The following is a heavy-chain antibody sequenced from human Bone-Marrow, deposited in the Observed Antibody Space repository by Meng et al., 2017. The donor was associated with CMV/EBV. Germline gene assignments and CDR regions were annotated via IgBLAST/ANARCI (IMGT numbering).Heavy chain of an antibody. Sequence: GGSLRLSCAASGFNFSSDAMHWVRQAPGKGLEWVTVISYDGTDKYYADSVKGRFTISRDNSKNTLYLQMNSLRAEDTAVYYCAKDQGAAAGTEVYWGQGTLVTVSS. CDR3: AKDQGAAAGTEVY. J-gene: IGHJ4*02. D-gene: IGHD6-13*01. V-gene: IGHV3-30*04. CDR2: ISYDGTDK. CDR1: GFNFSSDA.